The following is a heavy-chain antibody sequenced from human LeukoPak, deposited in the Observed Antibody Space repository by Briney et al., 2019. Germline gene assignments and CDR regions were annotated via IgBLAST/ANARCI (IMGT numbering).Heavy chain of an antibody. J-gene: IGHJ4*02. D-gene: IGHD3-22*01. CDR3: ARDHSSGYYGY. CDR2: IKQDGSEK. Sequence: GGSLRLSCAASGFTFSSYWMSWVRQAPGKGLEWVANIKQDGSEKYYVDSVKGRFTICRDNAKNSLYLQMNSLRAEDTAVYYCARDHSSGYYGYWGQGTLVTVSS. V-gene: IGHV3-7*01. CDR1: GFTFSSYW.